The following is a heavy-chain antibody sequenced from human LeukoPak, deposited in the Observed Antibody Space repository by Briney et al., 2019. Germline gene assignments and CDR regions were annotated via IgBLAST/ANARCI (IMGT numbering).Heavy chain of an antibody. J-gene: IGHJ4*02. CDR2: ISGSGGNT. Sequence: GGSLRLSCAASGFTFSSYAMSWVRQAPGKGLEWVSAISGSGGNTFYADSVKGRFTISRDNSKNTLYLQMSSLRAEDTAIYYCAKGGHSFYDTSDYWGQGTLVTVSS. CDR1: GFTFSSYA. CDR3: AKGGHSFYDTSDY. V-gene: IGHV3-23*01. D-gene: IGHD3-22*01.